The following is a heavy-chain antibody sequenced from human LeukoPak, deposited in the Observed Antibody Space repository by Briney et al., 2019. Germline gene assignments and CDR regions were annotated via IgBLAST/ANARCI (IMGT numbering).Heavy chain of an antibody. Sequence: SETLSLTCAVYGGSFSGYYWSWIRQPPGKGLEWIGEINHSGSTNYNPSLKSRVTISVDTSKNQFSLKLSSVTAADTAVYYCASIDRGAYGYADYWGQGTLVTVSS. J-gene: IGHJ4*02. V-gene: IGHV4-34*01. CDR2: INHSGST. CDR1: GGSFSGYY. D-gene: IGHD5-18*01. CDR3: ASIDRGAYGYADY.